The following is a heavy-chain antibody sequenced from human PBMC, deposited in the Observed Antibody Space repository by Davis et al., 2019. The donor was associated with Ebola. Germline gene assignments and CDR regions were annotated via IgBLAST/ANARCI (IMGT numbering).Heavy chain of an antibody. J-gene: IGHJ5*02. Sequence: GGSLRLSCAASGFTFSSYGMHWVRQAPGKGLEWVAVISYDGSNKYYADSVKGRFTISRDNSKNTLYLQMNSLRAEDTAVYYCARDLAVWDYVSVGWFDPWGQGTLVTVSS. V-gene: IGHV3-30*03. CDR3: ARDLAVWDYVSVGWFDP. CDR2: ISYDGSNK. D-gene: IGHD4-17*01. CDR1: GFTFSSYG.